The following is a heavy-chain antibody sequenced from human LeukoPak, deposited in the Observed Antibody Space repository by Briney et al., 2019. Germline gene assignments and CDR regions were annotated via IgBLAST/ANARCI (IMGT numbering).Heavy chain of an antibody. J-gene: IGHJ4*02. CDR3: AKGPLRTYYYDTPVGTTRPRFDY. CDR1: GFTFSSYA. D-gene: IGHD3-22*01. CDR2: ISGSSGST. V-gene: IGHV3-23*01. Sequence: PGGSLRLSCAASGFTFSSYAMSWVRQAPGKGLEWVSAISGSSGSTYYADSVKGRFTISRDNSKNTLYLQMNSLRAEDTAVYYCAKGPLRTYYYDTPVGTTRPRFDYWGQGTLVTVSS.